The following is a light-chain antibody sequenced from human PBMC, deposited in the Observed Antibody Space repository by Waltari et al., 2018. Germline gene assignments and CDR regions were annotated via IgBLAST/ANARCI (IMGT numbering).Light chain of an antibody. CDR3: QQRSNWPIT. V-gene: IGKV3-11*01. Sequence: SCRASQSGSSYVAWYQQKPGQSPRLLIYDASNRATGIPARFSGSGSGTDFTLTISSLEPEDFAVYYCQQRSNWPITFGQGTRLEIK. J-gene: IGKJ5*01. CDR1: QSGSSY. CDR2: DAS.